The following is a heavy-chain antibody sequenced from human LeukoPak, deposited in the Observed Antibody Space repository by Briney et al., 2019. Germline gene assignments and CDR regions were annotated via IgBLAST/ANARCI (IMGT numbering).Heavy chain of an antibody. CDR3: AREKWYYGSGSYTSFDY. CDR2: IIPIFGTA. J-gene: IGHJ4*02. Sequence: ASVKVSCKASGGTFSSYAISWVRQAPGQGLEWMGGIIPIFGTANYAQEFQGRVTITADESTSTAYMELSSLRSEDTAVYYCAREKWYYGSGSYTSFDYWGQGTLVTVSS. D-gene: IGHD3-10*01. CDR1: GGTFSSYA. V-gene: IGHV1-69*13.